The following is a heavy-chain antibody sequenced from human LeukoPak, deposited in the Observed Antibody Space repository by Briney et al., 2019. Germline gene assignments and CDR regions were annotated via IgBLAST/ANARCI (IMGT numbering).Heavy chain of an antibody. CDR1: GGSISSYY. D-gene: IGHD3-10*01. CDR2: IYYSGST. Sequence: SETLSLTCTVSGGSISSYYWSWIRQPPGKGLEWIGYIYYSGSTNYNPSLKSRVTISVDTSKNQFSLKLSSVTAADTAVYYCARALGFQYYYYYYYMDVWGKGTTVTVSS. V-gene: IGHV4-59*01. CDR3: ARALGFQYYYYYYYMDV. J-gene: IGHJ6*03.